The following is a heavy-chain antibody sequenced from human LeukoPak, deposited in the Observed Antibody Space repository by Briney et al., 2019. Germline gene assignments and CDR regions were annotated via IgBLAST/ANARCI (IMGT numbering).Heavy chain of an antibody. CDR3: MGRATGYYDSSGRDAFDI. Sequence: GGSLRLSCAASGFTFSSYSMNWVRQAPGKGLEWVSSISSSSSYIYYADSVKGRFTISRDNAKNSLYLQMNSLRAGDTAVYYCMGRATGYYDSSGRDAFDIWGQGTMVTVSS. J-gene: IGHJ3*02. CDR1: GFTFSSYS. D-gene: IGHD3-22*01. V-gene: IGHV3-21*01. CDR2: ISSSSSYI.